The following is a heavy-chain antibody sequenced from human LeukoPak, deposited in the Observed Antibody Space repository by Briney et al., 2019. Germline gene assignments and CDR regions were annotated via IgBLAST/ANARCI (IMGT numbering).Heavy chain of an antibody. J-gene: IGHJ6*04. CDR2: INPSGGST. CDR1: GYTFTSYY. D-gene: IGHD2-21*01. Sequence: ASVKVSCKASGYTFTSYYMHWVRQAPGQGLEWMGIINPSGGSTSYAQKFQGRVTMTRDMSTSTVYMELSSLRSEDTAVYYCARGGGYCGGDCYSDRLDYWGKGTTVTVSS. CDR3: ARGGGYCGGDCYSDRLDY. V-gene: IGHV1-46*01.